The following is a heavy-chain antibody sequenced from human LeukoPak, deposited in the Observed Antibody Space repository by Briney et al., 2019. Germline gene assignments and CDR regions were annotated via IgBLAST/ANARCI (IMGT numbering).Heavy chain of an antibody. CDR1: GGSITTYY. Sequence: SETLSLTCTISGGSITTYYWSWIRQSAGKGLEWIGNVYHSGSTTYNPSLKTRVTMSVDTSKNQFSLRLTSVTAADTAVYYCAADRQEGGSGSYWFDPWGQGTLVTVSP. CDR2: VYHSGST. J-gene: IGHJ5*02. D-gene: IGHD3-10*01. V-gene: IGHV4-59*01. CDR3: AADRQEGGSGSYWFDP.